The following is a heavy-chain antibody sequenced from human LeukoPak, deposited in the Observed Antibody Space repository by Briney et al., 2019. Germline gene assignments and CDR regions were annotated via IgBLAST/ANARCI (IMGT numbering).Heavy chain of an antibody. J-gene: IGHJ6*02. CDR1: GFTFSSYG. D-gene: IGHD3-3*01. CDR2: IWYDGSNK. V-gene: IGHV3-33*03. CDR3: AGATYWSGLMDV. Sequence: QPGGSLRLSCAASGFTFSSYGMHWVRQAPGKGLEWVAVIWYDGSNKYYADSVKGRFTISRDNARDSLYLQMNSLSPEDTAVYYCAGATYWSGLMDVWGQGTTVTVSS.